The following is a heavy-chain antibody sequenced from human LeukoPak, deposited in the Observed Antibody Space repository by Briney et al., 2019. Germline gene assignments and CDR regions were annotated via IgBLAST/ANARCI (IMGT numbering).Heavy chain of an antibody. D-gene: IGHD3-10*01. V-gene: IGHV4-61*02. J-gene: IGHJ3*02. CDR3: ARDFILAGSHDVFDI. CDR2: IYTSGST. CDR1: GGSISSGSYY. Sequence: PSETLSLTCTVSGGSISSGSYYWSWIRQPAGKGLEWIGRIYTSGSTNYNPSLKSRVTISVDTSKNQFSLKLSSVTAADTALYYCARDFILAGSHDVFDIWGQGTMVTVSS.